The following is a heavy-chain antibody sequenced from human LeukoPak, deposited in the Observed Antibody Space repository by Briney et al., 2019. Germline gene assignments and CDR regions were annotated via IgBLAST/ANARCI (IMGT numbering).Heavy chain of an antibody. D-gene: IGHD3-9*01. V-gene: IGHV3-23*01. J-gene: IGHJ4*02. CDR2: ITGSGTNR. CDR1: GFTLSNYA. CDR3: VIWGDYDVLTGYYVPDY. Sequence: GGSLRLSCVASGFTLSNYAMSWVRQAPGKGLEWVSAITGSGTNRYYADSLKGRFTTSRDNSKNTVFLQMNSLRHEDTAIYYCVIWGDYDVLTGYYVPDYWGQGTLVTVAS.